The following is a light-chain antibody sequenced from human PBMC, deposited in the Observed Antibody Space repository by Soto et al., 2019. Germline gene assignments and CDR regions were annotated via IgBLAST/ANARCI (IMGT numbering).Light chain of an antibody. CDR3: SSYTSSSTLYV. J-gene: IGLJ1*01. CDR2: DVS. V-gene: IGLV2-14*01. CDR1: GSDVGGYNY. Sequence: QSALTQPASVSGSPGQSITISCTGTGSDVGGYNYVSWYQQHPGKAPKLMIYDVSNRPSGVSNRFSGSKSGNTASLTISGLQAEDEADYYCSSYTSSSTLYVFGTGTKLTV.